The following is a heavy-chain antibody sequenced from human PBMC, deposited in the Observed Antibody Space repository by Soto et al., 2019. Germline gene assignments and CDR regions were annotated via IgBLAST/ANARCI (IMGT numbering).Heavy chain of an antibody. J-gene: IGHJ6*02. CDR3: ARARYQLLHPYYYGMDV. Sequence: SETLSLTCTVSGGSISSGGYYWSWIRQHPGKGLEWIGYIYYSGSTYYNPSLKSRVTISVDTSKNQFSLKLSSVTAADSAVYFCARARYQLLHPYYYGMDVWGQVTTVTVSS. CDR1: GGSISSGGYY. V-gene: IGHV4-31*03. D-gene: IGHD2-2*01. CDR2: IYYSGST.